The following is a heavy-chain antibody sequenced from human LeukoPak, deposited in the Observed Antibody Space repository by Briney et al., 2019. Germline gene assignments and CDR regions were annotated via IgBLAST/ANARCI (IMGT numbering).Heavy chain of an antibody. CDR2: IYYSGST. J-gene: IGHJ4*02. CDR1: GGSFSGYY. Sequence: PSGTLSLTCAVYGGSFSGYYWSWIRQPPGKGLEWIGSIYYSGSTYYNPSLKSRVTISVDTSKNQFSLKLSSVTAADTAVYYCARTRYYYNSRSYGAPYYFDYWGQGTLVTVSS. V-gene: IGHV4-34*01. D-gene: IGHD3-10*01. CDR3: ARTRYYYNSRSYGAPYYFDY.